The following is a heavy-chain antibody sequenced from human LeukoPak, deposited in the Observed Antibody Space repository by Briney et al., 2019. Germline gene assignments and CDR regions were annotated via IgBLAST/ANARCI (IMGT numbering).Heavy chain of an antibody. V-gene: IGHV1-2*02. CDR3: ARNKEGKSLDY. J-gene: IGHJ4*02. Sequence: ASVKVSCKASGYTFTAYYLHWVRQAPGQGLEWMGWINPNSGDPNYAQNFQGRVTMTRDTSISTAYMELSRLRFDDTAVYYCARNKEGKSLDYWGQGTLVTVSS. CDR2: INPNSGDP. CDR1: GYTFTAYY.